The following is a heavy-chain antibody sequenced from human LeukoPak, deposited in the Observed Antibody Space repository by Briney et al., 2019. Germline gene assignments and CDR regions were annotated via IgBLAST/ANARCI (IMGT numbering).Heavy chain of an antibody. CDR2: INHSGST. Sequence: PSETLSLTCAVYGGSFSHYYWSWIRHPPGKGLEWIGEINHSGSTNYDPSLKSRVTISVDTSKNQFSLKLSSVTAADTAVYYCARDLAGSDYADSWGQGTLVTVSS. J-gene: IGHJ5*01. CDR1: GGSFSHYY. V-gene: IGHV4-34*01. D-gene: IGHD4-17*01. CDR3: ARDLAGSDYADS.